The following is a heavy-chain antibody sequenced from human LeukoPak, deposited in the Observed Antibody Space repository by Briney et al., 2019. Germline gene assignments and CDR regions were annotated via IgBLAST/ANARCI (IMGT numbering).Heavy chain of an antibody. Sequence: GGSLRLSCAASGFIFSDYYMSWFRQAPGKGLEWVSVIYSGGSTYYADSVKGRFTISRDNSKNTLYLQMNSLRAEDTAVYYCARERGHLDYWGQGTLVTVSS. J-gene: IGHJ4*02. CDR3: ARERGHLDY. D-gene: IGHD6-25*01. CDR2: IYSGGST. CDR1: GFIFSDYY. V-gene: IGHV3-66*01.